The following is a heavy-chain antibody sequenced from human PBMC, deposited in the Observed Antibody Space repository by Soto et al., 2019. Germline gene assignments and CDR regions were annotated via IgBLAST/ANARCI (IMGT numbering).Heavy chain of an antibody. CDR3: ARDDPYSGSYDWFDP. D-gene: IGHD1-26*01. J-gene: IGHJ5*02. CDR2: SSAYNGNT. V-gene: IGHV1-18*01. CDR1: GGTFTSYG. Sequence: ASGKVSCKASGGTFTSYGISWVRQAPGQGLEWMGWSSAYNGNTNYAQKLQGRVTMTTDTSTSTAYMELRSLRSDDTAVYYCARDDPYSGSYDWFDPWGQGTLVTVSS.